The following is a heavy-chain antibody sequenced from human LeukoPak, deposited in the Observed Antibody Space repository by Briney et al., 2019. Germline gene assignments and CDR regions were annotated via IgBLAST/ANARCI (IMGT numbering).Heavy chain of an antibody. CDR1: GFTFNNYD. Sequence: SGGSLRLSCAASGFTFNNYDMHWVRHTTGKGLEWVSGIGTAGDTYYPGSVKGRFTISRENAKNSLYLQMNSLRAGDTAVYFCARGRYYDILTGYLPDAFDIWGQGTMVTVSS. V-gene: IGHV3-13*04. CDR3: ARGRYYDILTGYLPDAFDI. CDR2: IGTAGDT. D-gene: IGHD3-9*01. J-gene: IGHJ3*02.